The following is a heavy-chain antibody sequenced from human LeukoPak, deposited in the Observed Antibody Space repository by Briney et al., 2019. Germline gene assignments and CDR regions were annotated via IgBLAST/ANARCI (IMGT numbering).Heavy chain of an antibody. CDR2: INTNTGNP. D-gene: IGHD2-15*01. J-gene: IGHJ5*02. CDR3: ARDPSGSGENWFDP. Sequence: ASVKVSCKASGYTFTSYAMNWVRQAPGQGLEWMGWINTNTGNPTYAQGVTGRFVFSLDTSVSTAYLQISSLKAEDTAVYYCARDPSGSGENWFDPWAREPWSPSPQ. CDR1: GYTFTSYA. V-gene: IGHV7-4-1*02.